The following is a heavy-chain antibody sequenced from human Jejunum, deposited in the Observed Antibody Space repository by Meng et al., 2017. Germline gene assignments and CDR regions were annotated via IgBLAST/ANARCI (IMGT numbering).Heavy chain of an antibody. Sequence: VQLVEPGGGLIQPGGSLRLSCAASGFAVFTNYMSWVRQAPGKGLEWVSVIYSGGNTYYADSAKGRFTISRDNSKNTLYLQMNSLKVEDTAVYYCARDWVAVTDWGQGTLVTVSS. V-gene: IGHV3-53*01. D-gene: IGHD6-19*01. CDR3: ARDWVAVTD. CDR2: IYSGGNT. CDR1: GFAVFTNY. J-gene: IGHJ4*02.